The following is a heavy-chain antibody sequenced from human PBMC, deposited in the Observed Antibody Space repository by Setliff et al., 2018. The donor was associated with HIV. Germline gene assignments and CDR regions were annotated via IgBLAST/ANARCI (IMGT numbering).Heavy chain of an antibody. Sequence: GASVKVSCKASGYTFTGYYMHWVRQAPGQGLEWMGWINPNSGGTNYAQKFQGWVTMTRDTSISTVYMELSRLRSDDTAVYYCARDFERLGELSLFAFDIWGQGTMVTVSS. V-gene: IGHV1-2*04. CDR3: ARDFERLGELSLFAFDI. CDR2: INPNSGGT. J-gene: IGHJ3*02. CDR1: GYTFTGYY. D-gene: IGHD3-16*02.